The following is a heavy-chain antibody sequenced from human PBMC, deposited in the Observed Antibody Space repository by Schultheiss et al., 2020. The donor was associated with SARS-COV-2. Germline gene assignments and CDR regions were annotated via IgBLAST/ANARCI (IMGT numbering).Heavy chain of an antibody. D-gene: IGHD7-27*01. Sequence: SETLSLTCAVSGYSISSSNWWGWIRQPPGKGLEWIGYIYYSGSTYYNPSLKSRVTISVDTSKNQFSLKLSSVTAADTAVYYCARVGPWGRTGFDYWGQGTLVTVSS. V-gene: IGHV4-28*03. J-gene: IGHJ4*02. CDR3: ARVGPWGRTGFDY. CDR2: IYYSGST. CDR1: GYSISSSNW.